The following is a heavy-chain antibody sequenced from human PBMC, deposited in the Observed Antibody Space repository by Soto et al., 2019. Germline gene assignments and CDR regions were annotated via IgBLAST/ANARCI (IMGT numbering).Heavy chain of an antibody. Sequence: SETLSLTCTVSGGSISSYYWSWIRQPAGKGLEWIGRIYTSGSTNYNPSLKSRVTMPVDTSKNQFSLKLSSVTAADTAVYYCAREAARSYYYYYYGMDVWGQGTTVTVSS. D-gene: IGHD6-6*01. J-gene: IGHJ6*02. CDR2: IYTSGST. V-gene: IGHV4-4*07. CDR3: AREAARSYYYYYYGMDV. CDR1: GGSISSYY.